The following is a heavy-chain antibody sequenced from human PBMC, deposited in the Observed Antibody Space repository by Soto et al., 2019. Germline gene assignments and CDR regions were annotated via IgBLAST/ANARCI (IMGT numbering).Heavy chain of an antibody. Sequence: QLQMQESGSGLVETSQTLSLTCTVSGASVSSGSYSWSWFRQLQGTGLEWNVYVYHSGTSDYTPSLKGRVTISLDRSKNQVSLNLTSVTAADTAVYYCARDPERLHYFADWGQGILVTVSS. CDR3: ARDPERLHYFAD. CDR1: GASVSSGSYS. CDR2: VYHSGTS. D-gene: IGHD1-1*01. J-gene: IGHJ4*02. V-gene: IGHV4-30-2*01.